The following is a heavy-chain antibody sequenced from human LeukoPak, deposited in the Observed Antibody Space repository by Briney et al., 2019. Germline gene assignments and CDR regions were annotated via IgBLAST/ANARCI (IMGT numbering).Heavy chain of an antibody. D-gene: IGHD5-12*01. CDR2: IKKDGSET. CDR1: GFTFNNAW. Sequence: GGSLRLSCAASGFTFNNAWMNWVRQAPGKGLEWVANIKKDGSETYYVDSVKGRFTISRDNAKNSLYLQMNSLRAEDTAIYHCAKGRYSGTTYYFDYWGQGTLVTVSS. J-gene: IGHJ4*02. CDR3: AKGRYSGTTYYFDY. V-gene: IGHV3-7*03.